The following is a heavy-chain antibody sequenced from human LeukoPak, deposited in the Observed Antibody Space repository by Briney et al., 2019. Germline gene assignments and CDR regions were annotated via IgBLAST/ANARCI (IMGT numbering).Heavy chain of an antibody. CDR2: IRFDGNNK. CDR1: GFTFSSYG. Sequence: GGSLRLSCAASGFTFSSYGMHWVRQAPGKGLEWVAFIRFDGNNKYYADSVEGRFTISRDNSKNTLHLQMNSLRAEDTAVYYCAKATGTFYYFDYWGQGTLVTVSS. CDR3: AKATGTFYYFDY. J-gene: IGHJ4*02. V-gene: IGHV3-30*02. D-gene: IGHD1-1*01.